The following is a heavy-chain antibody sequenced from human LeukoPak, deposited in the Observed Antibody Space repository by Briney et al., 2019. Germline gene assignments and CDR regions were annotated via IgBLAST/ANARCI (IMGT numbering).Heavy chain of an antibody. Sequence: ESLKISCKGSGYSFTSYWIGWVRQMPGKGLEWMGIIYPGDSVTRYSPSFQGQVTISADKSISTAYLQWSSLKASDTAMYYCARVIAAAMGAFDIWGQGTMVTVSS. J-gene: IGHJ3*02. CDR3: ARVIAAAMGAFDI. V-gene: IGHV5-51*01. CDR2: IYPGDSVT. CDR1: GYSFTSYW. D-gene: IGHD6-13*01.